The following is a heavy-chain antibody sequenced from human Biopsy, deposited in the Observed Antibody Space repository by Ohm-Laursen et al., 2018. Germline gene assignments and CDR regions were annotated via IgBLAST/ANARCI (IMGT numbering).Heavy chain of an antibody. CDR1: GGSFSGYY. J-gene: IGHJ5*02. CDR2: INDSGRT. Sequence: SQTLSLTCGVYGGSFSGYYCSWIRQPPGKGLEWIGEINDSGRTNYNPSLKNLITISGDTSKNQFSLKLNSVTAADTAVYYCARGDYFDSNGYFWFDPWGQGTLVTVSS. D-gene: IGHD3-22*01. CDR3: ARGDYFDSNGYFWFDP. V-gene: IGHV4-34*09.